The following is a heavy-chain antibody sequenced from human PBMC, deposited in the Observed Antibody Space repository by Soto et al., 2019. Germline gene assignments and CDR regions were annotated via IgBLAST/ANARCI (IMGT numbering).Heavy chain of an antibody. Sequence: QVQLQESGPGPVRPSQTLSLTCTVSGDSLSSGNYYWSWIRHPPGKGLEGIGYIYNTGIAYYNPSLMSRATISIDTSRNQFSLSLTYVTAADTGIYYCARGGTHGDYRYQYWGQGTLITVSA. D-gene: IGHD4-17*01. CDR2: IYNTGIA. CDR1: GDSLSSGNYY. CDR3: ARGGTHGDYRYQY. V-gene: IGHV4-30-4*01. J-gene: IGHJ1*01.